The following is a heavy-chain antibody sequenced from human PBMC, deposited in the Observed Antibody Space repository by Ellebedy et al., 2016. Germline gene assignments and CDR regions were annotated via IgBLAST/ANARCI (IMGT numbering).Heavy chain of an antibody. CDR3: ARAQRYGTSWYGKSDH. Sequence: GESLKISXEASEFSFTTYGMSWVRQAPGKGLEWLAYISSGGSDIYYADSVKGRFTISRDNAKNSLYLQMNSLRGEDTALYYCARAQRYGTSWYGKSDHWGQGTLVTVS. CDR2: ISSGGSDI. D-gene: IGHD6-13*01. CDR1: EFSFTTYG. J-gene: IGHJ4*02. V-gene: IGHV3-21*05.